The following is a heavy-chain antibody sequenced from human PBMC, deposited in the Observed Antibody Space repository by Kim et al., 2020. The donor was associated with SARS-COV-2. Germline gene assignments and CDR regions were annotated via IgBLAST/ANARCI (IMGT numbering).Heavy chain of an antibody. D-gene: IGHD3-10*01. CDR2: IYYSGST. CDR3: ARDSMVRGVTHNWFDP. Sequence: SETLSLTCTVSGGSISSYYWSWIRQPPGKGLEWIGYIYYSGSTNYNPSLKSRVTISVDTSKNQFSLKLSSVTAADTAVYYCARDSMVRGVTHNWFDPWGQGTLVTVSS. J-gene: IGHJ5*02. V-gene: IGHV4-59*01. CDR1: GGSISSYY.